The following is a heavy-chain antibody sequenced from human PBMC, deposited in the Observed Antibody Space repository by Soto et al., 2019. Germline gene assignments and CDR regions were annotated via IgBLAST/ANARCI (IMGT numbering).Heavy chain of an antibody. CDR3: ASVTFGAVVLAH. Sequence: SETLSLTCTVSAASFSKYYWTWIRQPPGKGLEWIGYVYFNGNTNYNPSLKRRVSISIDTSKNQISLTLNSVTAADTAVYYCASVTFGAVVLAHWGQGTLVTVSS. J-gene: IGHJ4*02. V-gene: IGHV4-59*01. CDR2: VYFNGNT. CDR1: AASFSKYY. D-gene: IGHD3-16*01.